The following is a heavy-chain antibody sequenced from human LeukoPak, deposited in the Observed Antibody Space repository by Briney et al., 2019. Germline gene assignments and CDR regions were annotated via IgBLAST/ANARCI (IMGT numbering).Heavy chain of an antibody. D-gene: IGHD2-2*01. CDR3: ARGMRECSSTSCYRRSWWFDP. Sequence: ASVKVSCKASGYTFTGYYMHWVRQAPGQGLEWMGWINPNSGGTNYAQKFQGRVTMTRDTSISTAYMELSRLRSDDTAVYYCARGMRECSSTSCYRRSWWFDPWGQGTLVTVSS. J-gene: IGHJ5*02. CDR1: GYTFTGYY. CDR2: INPNSGGT. V-gene: IGHV1-2*02.